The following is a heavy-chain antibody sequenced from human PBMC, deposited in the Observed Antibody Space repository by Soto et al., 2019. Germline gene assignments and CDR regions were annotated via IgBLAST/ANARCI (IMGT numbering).Heavy chain of an antibody. J-gene: IGHJ3*02. CDR3: ARLRTASDI. Sequence: AETLSLTCTVSGGSISIYYWSWIRQPPGKGLEWIGHVYYSGSTNYNPSLRGRVTISVDKSKNQFSLKLSSVTAADTAVYYCARLRTASDIWGQGTMVTVSS. V-gene: IGHV4-59*01. CDR1: GGSISIYY. CDR2: VYYSGST.